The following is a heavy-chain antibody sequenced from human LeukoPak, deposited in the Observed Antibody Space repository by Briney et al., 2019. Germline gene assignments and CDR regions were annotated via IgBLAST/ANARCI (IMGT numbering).Heavy chain of an antibody. J-gene: IGHJ4*02. Sequence: GGSLRLSCAASGFTFSSYEMNWVRQAPGKGLEWVSYISSSGSTIYYADSVKGRFTISRDNAKNSLYLQMNSLRAEDTAVYYCAREGSSWSEGRLWYFDYWGQGTLVTVPS. D-gene: IGHD6-13*01. CDR2: ISSSGSTI. CDR1: GFTFSSYE. V-gene: IGHV3-48*03. CDR3: AREGSSWSEGRLWYFDY.